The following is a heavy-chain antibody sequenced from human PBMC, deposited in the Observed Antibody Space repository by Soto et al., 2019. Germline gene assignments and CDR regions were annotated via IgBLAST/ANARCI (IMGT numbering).Heavy chain of an antibody. Sequence: EVQLLESGGGLVQPGGSLRLSCAASGFSFSTYTMSWVRRAPGKGLEWVSAISGSGGRTSYADSVKGRFTISRDNPKKTVYLQMNSLRAEDTAVYYCAKARCTTSNCYVPDYWGQGTLVTVSS. D-gene: IGHD2-8*01. CDR3: AKARCTTSNCYVPDY. CDR1: GFSFSTYT. J-gene: IGHJ4*02. V-gene: IGHV3-23*01. CDR2: ISGSGGRT.